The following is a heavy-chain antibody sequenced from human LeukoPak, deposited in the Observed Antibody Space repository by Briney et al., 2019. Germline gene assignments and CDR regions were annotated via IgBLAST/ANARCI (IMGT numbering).Heavy chain of an antibody. J-gene: IGHJ4*02. CDR3: ARDPHDFWSGSIGYFDY. Sequence: GGSLRLSCAASGFTFSSYSMNWVRQAPGKGLEWVSYISSSSSTIYYADSVKGRFTISRDNAKNSLYLQMNSLRAEDTAVYYCARDPHDFWSGSIGYFDYWGQGTLVTVSS. D-gene: IGHD3-3*01. CDR2: ISSSSSTI. CDR1: GFTFSSYS. V-gene: IGHV3-48*01.